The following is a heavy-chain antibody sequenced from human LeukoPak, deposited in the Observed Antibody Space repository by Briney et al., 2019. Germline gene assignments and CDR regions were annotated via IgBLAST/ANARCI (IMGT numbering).Heavy chain of an antibody. J-gene: IGHJ6*02. D-gene: IGHD5-18*01. CDR2: IYSGGST. V-gene: IGHV3-53*04. Sequence: GGSLRLSCAASGFTVSSNYMSWVRQAPGKGLEWVSVIYSGGSTYYADSVKGRFTISRHNSKNTLYLQMNSLRAEDTAVYYCARLTRIPYYYYGMDVWGQGTTVTVSS. CDR1: GFTVSSNY. CDR3: ARLTRIPYYYYGMDV.